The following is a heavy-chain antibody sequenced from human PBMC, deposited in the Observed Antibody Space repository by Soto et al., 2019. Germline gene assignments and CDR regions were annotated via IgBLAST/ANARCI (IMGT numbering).Heavy chain of an antibody. V-gene: IGHV3-49*03. CDR1: GFTFGDYA. D-gene: IGHD6-13*01. CDR2: IRSKAYGGTT. Sequence: PGGSLRLSCTASGFTFGDYAMSWFRQAPGKGLEWVGFIRSKAYGGTTEYAASVKGRFTISRDDSKSIAYLQMNSLKTEDTAVYYCTREGNSSSWYVYYYYYYGMDVWGQGTTVTVSS. J-gene: IGHJ6*02. CDR3: TREGNSSSWYVYYYYYYGMDV.